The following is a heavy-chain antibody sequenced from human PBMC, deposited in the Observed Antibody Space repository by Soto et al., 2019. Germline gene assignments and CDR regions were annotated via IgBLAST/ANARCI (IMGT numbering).Heavy chain of an antibody. CDR3: VNWVGGERHFDY. D-gene: IGHD3-16*01. CDR1: GSTFGTYA. CDR2: IIPVFDTT. Sequence: QVQLVQSGAEVRKPGSSVKVSCKASGSTFGTYAFSWVRQAPGQGLEWLGGIIPVFDTTQYAQKFQGRVTITADESTSTAYMELSTLRSEDTAVYYCVNWVGGERHFDYWGQGTLVTVSS. V-gene: IGHV1-69*01. J-gene: IGHJ4*02.